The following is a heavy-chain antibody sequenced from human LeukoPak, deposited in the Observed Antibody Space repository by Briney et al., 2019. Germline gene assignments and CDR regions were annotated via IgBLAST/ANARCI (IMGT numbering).Heavy chain of an antibody. CDR2: INPNSGGT. CDR1: GYTFTVYY. Sequence: ASVNVSFKASGYTFTVYYMHWVRQAPGQGVEWMGGINPNSGGTNYAQKFQGRVTMTRDTSISTAYMELSRLRSDDTAVYYCATLGDSYGAPFFDYWGQGTLVTVSS. CDR3: ATLGDSYGAPFFDY. J-gene: IGHJ4*02. D-gene: IGHD5-18*01. V-gene: IGHV1-2*02.